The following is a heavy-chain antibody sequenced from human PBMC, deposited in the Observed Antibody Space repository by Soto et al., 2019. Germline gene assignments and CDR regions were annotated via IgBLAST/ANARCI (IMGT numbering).Heavy chain of an antibody. CDR1: GYTFTSYA. Sequence: GASVKVSCKASGYTFTSYAMRWVRQAPGQRLEWMGWINAGNGNTKYSQKFQGRVTITRDTSASTAYMELSSLRTEDTAVYYCARTLVGATPADYWGQGTLVTVSS. J-gene: IGHJ4*02. D-gene: IGHD1-26*01. V-gene: IGHV1-3*01. CDR2: INAGNGNT. CDR3: ARTLVGATPADY.